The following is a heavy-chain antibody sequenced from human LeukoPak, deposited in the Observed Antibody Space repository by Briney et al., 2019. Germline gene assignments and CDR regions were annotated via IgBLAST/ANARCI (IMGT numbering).Heavy chain of an antibody. CDR3: ARHYSSSWRFDY. D-gene: IGHD6-13*01. V-gene: IGHV4-59*08. CDR2: IYYSGST. Sequence: PSETLSLTCTVSGGSLSSYYWSWIRQPPGKGLEWIGYIYYSGSTNYNPSLKSRVTISVDTSKNQFSLKLSSVTAADTAVYYCARHYSSSWRFDYWGQGTLVTVSS. J-gene: IGHJ4*02. CDR1: GGSLSSYY.